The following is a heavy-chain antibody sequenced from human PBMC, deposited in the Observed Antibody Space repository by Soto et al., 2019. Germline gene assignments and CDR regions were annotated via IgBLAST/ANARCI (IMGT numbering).Heavy chain of an antibody. CDR1: GDSVNSENYF. CDR2: AHSGGRS. V-gene: IGHV4-61*01. J-gene: IGHJ4*02. Sequence: VQLRESGPGLVQPSGTLSLTCNVSGDSVNSENYFWTWIRQSPGKGLEWIGYAHSGGRSDYNPSLKSRVTISLTTPVNQCSLELTSVTAADTAVYYCGREIRGYSRALDSWGQGTLVAVSS. CDR3: GREIRGYSRALDS. D-gene: IGHD5-18*01.